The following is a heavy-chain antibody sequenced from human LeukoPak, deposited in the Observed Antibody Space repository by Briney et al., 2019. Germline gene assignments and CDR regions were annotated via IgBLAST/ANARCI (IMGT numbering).Heavy chain of an antibody. V-gene: IGHV4-59*01. Sequence: PSETLSLTCTVSGGSMSTYYWTWTRQPPGKGLEWIGFIYYTGSTNYSPSLKSRVTISVDTSKNQFSLKLSSVTAADTAVYYCAGMRITTPTVRTLDYWGQGTLVTVSS. D-gene: IGHD1-14*01. CDR1: GGSMSTYY. CDR2: IYYTGST. CDR3: AGMRITTPTVRTLDY. J-gene: IGHJ4*02.